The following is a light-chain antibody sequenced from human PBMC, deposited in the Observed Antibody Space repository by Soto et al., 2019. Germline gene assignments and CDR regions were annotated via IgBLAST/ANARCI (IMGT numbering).Light chain of an antibody. CDR2: GAS. CDR1: QSVGGS. J-gene: IGKJ1*01. V-gene: IGKV3-15*01. CDR3: QQYRNWPRT. Sequence: EIVMTQSPAPLSVSPGERATLSCRASQSVGGSLAWYQQKPGQAPGLLIYGASTRATGVPARFSGSGSGTEFTLTISSLQSEDFAVYCCQQYRNWPRTFGQGTKVEMK.